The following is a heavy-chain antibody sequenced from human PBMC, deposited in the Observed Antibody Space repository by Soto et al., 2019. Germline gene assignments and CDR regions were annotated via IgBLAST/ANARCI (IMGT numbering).Heavy chain of an antibody. CDR1: GFTFGDYA. Sequence: EVQLVESGGGLVQPGRSLRLSCTASGFTFGDYAITWFRQAPGKGLEWVGFIRSNAVGGTTEYAASVKGRFTISRDDSKSIAYLQMNSLKTEDTAVYYCSREGARYCSSGSCYYFDYWGQGTLVTVSS. CDR2: IRSNAVGGTT. CDR3: SREGARYCSSGSCYYFDY. D-gene: IGHD2-15*01. J-gene: IGHJ4*02. V-gene: IGHV3-49*03.